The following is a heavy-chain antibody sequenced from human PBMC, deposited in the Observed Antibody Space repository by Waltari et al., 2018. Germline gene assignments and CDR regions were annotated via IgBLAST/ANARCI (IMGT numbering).Heavy chain of an antibody. J-gene: IGHJ5*02. D-gene: IGHD3-22*01. Sequence: QVQLQESGPGLVKPSETLSLTCTVSGGSISSHYWSWIRQPPGKGLEWIGYIYYSGSTNYNPSLKSRVTISVDTSKNQFSPKLSSVTAADTAVYYCAREGYYDSSGYYGESWFDPWGQGTLVTVSS. CDR3: AREGYYDSSGYYGESWFDP. CDR2: IYYSGST. V-gene: IGHV4-59*11. CDR1: GGSISSHY.